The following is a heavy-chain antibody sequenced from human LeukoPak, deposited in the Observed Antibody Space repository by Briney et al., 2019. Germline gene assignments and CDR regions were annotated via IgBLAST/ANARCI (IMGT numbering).Heavy chain of an antibody. V-gene: IGHV4-31*03. CDR1: GGSISRSGYY. J-gene: IGHJ6*02. D-gene: IGHD6-6*01. CDR3: ARDLRSSSSSGINYYGMDV. Sequence: PSETLSLTCTVSGGSISRSGYYWSWIRQHPGKGLEWIGYIYYSGSTYYNPSLKSRVTISVDTSKNQFSLKLSSVTAADTAVYYCARDLRSSSSSGINYYGMDVWGQGTTVTVSS. CDR2: IYYSGST.